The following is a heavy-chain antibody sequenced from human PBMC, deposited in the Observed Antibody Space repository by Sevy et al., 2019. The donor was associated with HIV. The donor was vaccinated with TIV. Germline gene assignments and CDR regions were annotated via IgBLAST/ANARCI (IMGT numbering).Heavy chain of an antibody. J-gene: IGHJ4*02. CDR1: GFTFSSYS. D-gene: IGHD5-12*01. CDR2: ISSSSSTI. Sequence: GGSLRLSCAASGFTFSSYSMNWVRQAPGKGLEWVSYISSSSSTIYYADSVKGRFTISRDNGKNSLYLQMNSLRAEDTAVYYCARDPEGGYSGYEGFDYWGQGTLVTVSS. V-gene: IGHV3-48*01. CDR3: ARDPEGGYSGYEGFDY.